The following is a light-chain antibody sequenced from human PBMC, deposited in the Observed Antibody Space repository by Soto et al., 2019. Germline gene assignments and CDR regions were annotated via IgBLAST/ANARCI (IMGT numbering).Light chain of an antibody. J-gene: IGKJ5*01. CDR3: QQYGNSPIT. Sequence: IVLTQSPGTLSLSPGERATLSCRASQSVSSSLAWYQQKPGQAPRLLIYGTSSRATGIPDRFSGSGSGTDFTLTISRLEPEDFAVYYCQQYGNSPITFGQGTRLEIK. CDR2: GTS. V-gene: IGKV3-20*01. CDR1: QSVSSS.